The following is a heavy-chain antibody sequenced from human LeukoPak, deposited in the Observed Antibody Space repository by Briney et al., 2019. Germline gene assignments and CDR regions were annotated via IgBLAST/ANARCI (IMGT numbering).Heavy chain of an antibody. V-gene: IGHV1-18*01. CDR3: ARNTYYYDSSGPIDY. CDR2: ISGSNGNT. CDR1: GYTFTSYG. J-gene: IGHJ4*02. Sequence: ASVKVSCKASGYTFTSYGISWVRQAPGQGLEWMGWISGSNGNTNYAQKLQGRVTMTTDTSTSTAYMELRSLRSDDTAVYYCARNTYYYDSSGPIDYWGQGTLVTVSS. D-gene: IGHD3-22*01.